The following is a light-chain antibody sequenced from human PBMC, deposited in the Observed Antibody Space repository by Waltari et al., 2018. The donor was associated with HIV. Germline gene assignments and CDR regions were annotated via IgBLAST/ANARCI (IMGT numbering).Light chain of an antibody. CDR1: SSDVGSYNR. CDR2: EVT. CDR3: SSYTNSNTWV. V-gene: IGLV2-18*02. Sequence: QSALTQPPSVSGSPGQSVAISCTGTSSDVGSYNRVSWYQQPPGTAPKLIIYEVTNRPSGVPDRFSGSQSGNTASLTISGLQAEDEADYYCSSYTNSNTWVFGGGTKLTVL. J-gene: IGLJ3*02.